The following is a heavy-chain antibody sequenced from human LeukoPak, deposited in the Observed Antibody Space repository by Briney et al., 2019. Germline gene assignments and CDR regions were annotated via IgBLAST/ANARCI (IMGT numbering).Heavy chain of an antibody. J-gene: IGHJ4*02. CDR3: ARVRYSSSSDNYFDY. V-gene: IGHV3-33*01. Sequence: GGSLRLSCAASGFTFSSYGMHWVGQAPGKGLEWVAVIWDDGSNKYYADSVKGRFTISRDNSKNKLYLQMNSLRAEDTALYYCARVRYSSSSDNYFDYWGQGTLVTVSS. CDR2: IWDDGSNK. D-gene: IGHD6-6*01. CDR1: GFTFSSYG.